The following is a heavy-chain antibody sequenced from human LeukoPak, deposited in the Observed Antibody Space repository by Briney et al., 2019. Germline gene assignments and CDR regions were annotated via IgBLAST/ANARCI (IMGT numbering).Heavy chain of an antibody. CDR2: IRYDGSNK. J-gene: IGHJ1*01. Sequence: PGGSLRLSCAAAELTFSNYGMHWVRQAPGKGLEWVAVIRYDGSNKYYADFVKGRFTISRDNSKNTLYLQMNSLTAGDTAMYYCAKSSSSSCPQDWGQGTLVTVSS. CDR3: AKSSSSSCPQD. V-gene: IGHV3-30*02. D-gene: IGHD2-15*01. CDR1: ELTFSNYG.